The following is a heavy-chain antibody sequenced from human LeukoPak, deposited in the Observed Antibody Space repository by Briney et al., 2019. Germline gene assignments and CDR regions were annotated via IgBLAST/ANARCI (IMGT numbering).Heavy chain of an antibody. V-gene: IGHV4-4*07. CDR2: IYTSGST. D-gene: IGHD2-2*01. J-gene: IGHJ5*02. CDR1: GGSISSYY. Sequence: SETLSLTYTDSGGSISSYYWSWIRQPAGKGLEWIGRIYTSGSTNYNPSLKSRVTMSVDTSKNQFSLKLSSVTAADTAVYYCARDREGCSSTSCHNWFDPWGQGTLVTVSS. CDR3: ARDREGCSSTSCHNWFDP.